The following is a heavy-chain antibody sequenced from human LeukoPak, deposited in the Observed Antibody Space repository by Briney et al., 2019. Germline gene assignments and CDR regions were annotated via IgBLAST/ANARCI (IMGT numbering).Heavy chain of an antibody. V-gene: IGHV3-74*03. CDR2: INSDGSST. J-gene: IGHJ4*02. CDR3: AALDHGHDY. Sequence: GGSLRLSCVASGFTFSSYWMHWVRQAPGKGLVWVSRINSDGSSTKCADSVKGRFTISRDNAKNTLYLQMNNLRAEDTAVYYCAALDHGHDYWGQGTLVTVSS. CDR1: GFTFSSYW.